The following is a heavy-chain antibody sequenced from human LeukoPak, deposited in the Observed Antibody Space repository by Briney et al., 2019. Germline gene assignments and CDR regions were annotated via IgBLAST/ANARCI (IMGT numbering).Heavy chain of an antibody. Sequence: SETLSLTCTVSGGSISSNSYYWGWIRQPPGKGLEWIGSIYYSGRTYYNPSLESRVTISVDTSKNQFSLKLSSVTAADTAVYYCASSIVGAYSWFDPWGQGTLVTVSS. CDR2: IYYSGRT. J-gene: IGHJ5*02. CDR1: GGSISSNSYY. V-gene: IGHV4-39*07. CDR3: ASSIVGAYSWFDP. D-gene: IGHD1-26*01.